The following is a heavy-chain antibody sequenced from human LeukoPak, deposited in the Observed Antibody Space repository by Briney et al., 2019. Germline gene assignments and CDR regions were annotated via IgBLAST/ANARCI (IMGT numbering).Heavy chain of an antibody. CDR3: ARGPSGQWLVLKP. Sequence: SSETLPLTCTVSDYFISSGYYWGWIRQPPGKGLEWIGSIYYSRSTYYNPSLKSRVTISVDTSKNQFSLKLSSVTAADTAVYYCARGPSGQWLVLKPWGQGTLVTVSS. CDR1: DYFISSGYY. J-gene: IGHJ5*02. D-gene: IGHD6-19*01. V-gene: IGHV4-38-2*02. CDR2: IYYSRST.